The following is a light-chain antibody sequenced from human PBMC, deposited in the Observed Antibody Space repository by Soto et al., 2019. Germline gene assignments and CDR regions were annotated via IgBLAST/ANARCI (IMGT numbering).Light chain of an antibody. CDR1: QSVSTS. V-gene: IGKV3-20*01. CDR3: QQYGSSPPIT. J-gene: IGKJ5*01. CDR2: GAS. Sequence: EIVLLQSQATMSLSPGESCTLSGRASQSVSTSLAWYPQKPGQAPRLLIYGASSRATGIPDRFSGSGSGTDFTLTISRLEPEDFAVYYCQQYGSSPPITVGQGTRLEIK.